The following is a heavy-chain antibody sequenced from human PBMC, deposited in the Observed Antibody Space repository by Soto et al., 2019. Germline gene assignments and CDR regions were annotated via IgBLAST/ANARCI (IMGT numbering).Heavy chain of an antibody. CDR3: AREFGGNYYYYCMDV. D-gene: IGHD3-10*01. Sequence: EVQLVESGGGLIQPGGSLRLSCAASGFTVSSNYMSWVRQAPGKGLEWVSVIYSGGSTYYADSVKGRFTISRDNSKNTLYLQMNSLRAEDTAVYYCAREFGGNYYYYCMDVWGQGTTVTVSS. J-gene: IGHJ6*02. CDR1: GFTVSSNY. V-gene: IGHV3-53*01. CDR2: IYSGGST.